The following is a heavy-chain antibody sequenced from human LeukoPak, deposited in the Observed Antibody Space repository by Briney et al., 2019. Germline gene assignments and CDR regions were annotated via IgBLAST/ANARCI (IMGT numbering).Heavy chain of an antibody. CDR3: ARSDMGDWYFDL. Sequence: SETLSLTCAVYGGSFRGYYWSWIRQPPGKGLEWIGEINHSGSTNYNPSLKSRVTISVDTSKDQFSLKLSSVTAADTAVYYCARSDMGDWYFDLWGRGTLVTVSS. CDR1: GGSFRGYY. CDR2: INHSGST. D-gene: IGHD3-16*01. V-gene: IGHV4-34*01. J-gene: IGHJ2*01.